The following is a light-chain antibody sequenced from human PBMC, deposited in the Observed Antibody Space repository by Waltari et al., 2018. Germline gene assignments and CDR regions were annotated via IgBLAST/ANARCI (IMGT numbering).Light chain of an antibody. CDR1: QRLLHSDGKTY. CDR3: MEALQTPGT. Sequence: DIVMTQSPLSLSVSPVQPPSIPWKSSQRLLHSDGKTYLFWYSRKPGQSPQLLIHEVSSRFSGVPERFSGSGSGTDFTLQISRVEAEDVGVYYCMEALQTPGTFGGGTKVEIK. V-gene: IGKV2-29*03. J-gene: IGKJ4*01. CDR2: EVS.